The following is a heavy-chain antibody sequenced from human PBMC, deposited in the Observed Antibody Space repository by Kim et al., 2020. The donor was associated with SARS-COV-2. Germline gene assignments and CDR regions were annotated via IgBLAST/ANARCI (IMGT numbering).Heavy chain of an antibody. CDR2: IYYSGST. CDR3: ARVGLSFHCNYGGGMDV. D-gene: IGHD1-7*01. CDR1: GGSISSYY. V-gene: IGHV4-59*13. Sequence: SETLSLTCTVSGGSISSYYWSWIRQPPGKGLEWIGYIYYSGSTNYNPSLKSRVTISVDTSKNQFSLKLSSVTAADTAVYYCARVGLSFHCNYGGGMDVWGQGTTVTVSS. J-gene: IGHJ6*02.